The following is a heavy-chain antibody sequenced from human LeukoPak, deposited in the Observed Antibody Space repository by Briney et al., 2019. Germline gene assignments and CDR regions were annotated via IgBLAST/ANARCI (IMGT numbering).Heavy chain of an antibody. D-gene: IGHD2-2*01. V-gene: IGHV1-8*03. CDR2: MNPNSGNT. CDR3: ARKVRRLKGGFDP. J-gene: IGHJ5*02. Sequence: WMNPNSGNTGYAQKFQGRVTITRNTSISTAYMELSSLRSEDAAVYYCARKVRRLKGGFDPWGQGTLVTVSS.